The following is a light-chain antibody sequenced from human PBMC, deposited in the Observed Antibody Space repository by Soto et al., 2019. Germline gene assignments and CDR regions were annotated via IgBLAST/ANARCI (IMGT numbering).Light chain of an antibody. V-gene: IGLV2-14*01. CDR3: SSFTGSTTYV. Sequence: QSVLTQPASVSGSPGQSITISCTGTSSDVGGYNYVSWYQHHPGKAPKLMIYAVSNRPSGVSNRFSGSKSGNTASLTISGLQAEDEADYYCSSFTGSTTYVFGTGTKLPS. CDR2: AVS. J-gene: IGLJ1*01. CDR1: SSDVGGYNY.